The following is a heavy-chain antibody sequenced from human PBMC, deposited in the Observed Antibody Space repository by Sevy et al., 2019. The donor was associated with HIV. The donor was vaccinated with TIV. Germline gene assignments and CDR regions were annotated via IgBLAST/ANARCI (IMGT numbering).Heavy chain of an antibody. CDR2: IYWDDDK. V-gene: IGHV2-5*02. Sequence: SGPTLVNPTQTLTLTCTFSGFSLSTSGVGVGWIRQPPGKALEWLALIYWDDDKRYSPSLKSRLTITKDTSKSQVVLTMTNMDPVDTATYYCALAGIAAAGTSWFDPWGQGTLVTVSS. CDR3: ALAGIAAAGTSWFDP. CDR1: GFSLSTSGVG. J-gene: IGHJ5*02. D-gene: IGHD6-13*01.